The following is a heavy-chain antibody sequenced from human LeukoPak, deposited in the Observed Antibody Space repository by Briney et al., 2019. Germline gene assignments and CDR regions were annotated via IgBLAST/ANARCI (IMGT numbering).Heavy chain of an antibody. D-gene: IGHD3-10*01. CDR2: INHSGST. Sequence: SETLSLTCAVYGGSFSGYYWSWIRQPPGKGLEWIGEINHSGSTNYNLSLKSRVTISVDTSKNQFSLKLSSVTAADTAVYYCARGLLLFDIWGQGTMVTVSS. V-gene: IGHV4-34*01. CDR3: ARGLLLFDI. J-gene: IGHJ3*02. CDR1: GGSFSGYY.